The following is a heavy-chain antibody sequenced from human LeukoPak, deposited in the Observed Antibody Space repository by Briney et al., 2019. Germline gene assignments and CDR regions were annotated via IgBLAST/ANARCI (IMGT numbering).Heavy chain of an antibody. CDR3: ARSTSTVTPLVS. CDR2: INYSGTST. CDR1: GFTFDDYT. D-gene: IGHD4-17*01. Sequence: GGSLRLSCAASGFTFDDYTMHWVRQAPGKGLEWVSLINYSGTSTYYEDSVKGRFTIYRDNSKNSLYLQMNSLRTEDTALYYCARSTSTVTPLVSWGQGTLVTVSS. V-gene: IGHV3-43*01. J-gene: IGHJ5*02.